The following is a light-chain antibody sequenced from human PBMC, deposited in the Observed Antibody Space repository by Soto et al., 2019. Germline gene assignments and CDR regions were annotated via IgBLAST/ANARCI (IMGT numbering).Light chain of an antibody. V-gene: IGKV3D-20*02. J-gene: IGKJ5*01. Sequence: EILLTQSPGTLSLSPGEIATLSFSASQSVISRYLAWYQQKPGQAPRLLIYGASNRATGIPDRFSGSGSGTDFTLTITSLEPEDFAVYYCQQRTSWPLITFGQGTRLEIK. CDR2: GAS. CDR3: QQRTSWPLIT. CDR1: QSVISRY.